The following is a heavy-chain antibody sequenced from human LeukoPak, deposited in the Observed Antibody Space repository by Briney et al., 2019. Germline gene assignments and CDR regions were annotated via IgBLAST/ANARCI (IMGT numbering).Heavy chain of an antibody. Sequence: SQTLSLTCAGSGGSISSGVYPWSWLRQPPGKGLEWIGYIYHSGIAYYKPYLKSRVTTSVDRSKNQFSRKRSSVTAAGTAVYFCARGGYYHRAFDIWGQGTMVTVSS. V-gene: IGHV4-30-2*01. D-gene: IGHD3-22*01. CDR3: ARGGYYHRAFDI. CDR2: IYHSGIA. CDR1: GGSISSGVYP. J-gene: IGHJ3*02.